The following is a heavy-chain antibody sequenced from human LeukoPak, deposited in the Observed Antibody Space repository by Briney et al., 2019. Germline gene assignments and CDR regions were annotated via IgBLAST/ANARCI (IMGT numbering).Heavy chain of an antibody. D-gene: IGHD3-22*01. CDR1: GFTFSNYA. CDR2: ISGSGGST. V-gene: IGHV3-23*01. J-gene: IGHJ3*02. CDR3: VRDHHRRLYDNQARDTFDI. Sequence: GGSLRLSCAASGFTFSNYAMTWVRQAPGKGLEWVSAISGSGGSTYYADSVKGRFTISRDNSKNTLYLQMNSLRAEDTAVYYCVRDHHRRLYDNQARDTFDIWGQGTMVTVSS.